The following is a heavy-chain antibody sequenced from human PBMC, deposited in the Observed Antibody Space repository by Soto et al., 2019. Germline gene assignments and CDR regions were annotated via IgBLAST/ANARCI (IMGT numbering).Heavy chain of an antibody. CDR3: AGGEAWAEGDFAI. V-gene: IGHV3-33*01. J-gene: IGHJ3*02. CDR2: IWKDGNNK. D-gene: IGHD3-16*01. Sequence: QVQLVESGGGVVQPGQSLRLSCAASGFTVSNYGMHWVRQAPGKGLEWVAVIWKDGNNKYYRDSVKGRFTISRDNSKNTVGLRLGCLRGWDTAGDYGAGGEAWAEGDFAILGQGTMVAVAS. CDR1: GFTVSNYG.